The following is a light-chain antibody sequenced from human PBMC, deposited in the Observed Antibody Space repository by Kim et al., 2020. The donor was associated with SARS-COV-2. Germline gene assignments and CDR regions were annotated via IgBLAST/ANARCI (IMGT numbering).Light chain of an antibody. Sequence: SYELTQPPSVSVAPEKTARITCGGHSIGSKSVHWYQQKPGQAPLLVIYDNSDRPSGIPERFSGSNSGNTATLTISRVEAGDEADYYCQVWDSSNDHQVFGGGTQLTVL. CDR3: QVWDSSNDHQV. CDR1: SIGSKS. V-gene: IGLV3-21*04. J-gene: IGLJ2*01. CDR2: DNS.